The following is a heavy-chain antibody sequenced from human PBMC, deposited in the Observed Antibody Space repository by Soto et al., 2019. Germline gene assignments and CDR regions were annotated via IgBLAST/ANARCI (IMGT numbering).Heavy chain of an antibody. J-gene: IGHJ4*02. CDR3: ARDPTAAGTVGLFDY. Sequence: GRSLRLSWAASGFTFSDYYMSWIRQAQGKGLEWVSYISSSGSTIYYADSVKGRFTISRDNAKNSLYLQMNSLRAEDTAVYYCARDPTAAGTVGLFDYWGQGTLVTVSS. CDR2: ISSSGSTI. D-gene: IGHD6-13*01. CDR1: GFTFSDYY. V-gene: IGHV3-11*01.